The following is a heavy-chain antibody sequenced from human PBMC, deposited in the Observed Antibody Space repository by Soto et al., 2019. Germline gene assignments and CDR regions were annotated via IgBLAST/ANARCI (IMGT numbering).Heavy chain of an antibody. CDR2: ISYDGSNK. Sequence: GGSLRLSCAASGFTFSSYGMHWVRQAPGMGLEWVAVISYDGSNKYYADSVKGRFTISRDNSKNTLYLQMNSLRAEDTAVYYCAKDPGYCSGGSCNTTDYWGQGTLVTVSS. J-gene: IGHJ4*02. D-gene: IGHD2-15*01. CDR1: GFTFSSYG. V-gene: IGHV3-30*18. CDR3: AKDPGYCSGGSCNTTDY.